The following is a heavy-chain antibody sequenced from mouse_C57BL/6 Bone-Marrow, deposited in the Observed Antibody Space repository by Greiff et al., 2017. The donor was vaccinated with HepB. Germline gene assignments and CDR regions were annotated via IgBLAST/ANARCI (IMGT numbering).Heavy chain of an antibody. Sequence: VQLQQSGAELVRPGASVKLSCKASGYTFTSYGISWVKQRTGQGLEWIGEIYPRSGNTNYNEKFKGKATLTADKSSSTAYMELRSLTSEDSAVYFCDNLYGSYPYAMDYWGQGTSVTVSS. CDR3: DNLYGSYPYAMDY. J-gene: IGHJ4*01. D-gene: IGHD2-3*01. CDR2: IYPRSGNT. V-gene: IGHV1-81*01. CDR1: GYTFTSYG.